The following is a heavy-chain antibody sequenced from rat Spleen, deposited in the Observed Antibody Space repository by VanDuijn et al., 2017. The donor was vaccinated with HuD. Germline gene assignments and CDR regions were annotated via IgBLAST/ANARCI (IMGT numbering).Heavy chain of an antibody. Sequence: EVQLQESGPGLVKPSQSLSLTCSVTGYSITSNYWGWIRKFPGNKMEWMGYMSYSGNTNYNPSLKSRISITRGTSKNQFFLQLNSVTTEDTATYYCARPTTGIPFNYWGQGVMVTVSS. CDR2: MSYSGNT. CDR1: GYSITSNY. J-gene: IGHJ2*01. V-gene: IGHV3-1*01. CDR3: ARPTTGIPFNY. D-gene: IGHD1-9*01.